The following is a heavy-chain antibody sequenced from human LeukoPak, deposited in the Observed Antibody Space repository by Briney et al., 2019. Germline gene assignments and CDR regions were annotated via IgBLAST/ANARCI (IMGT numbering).Heavy chain of an antibody. J-gene: IGHJ4*02. Sequence: PSETLSLTCTVSGGSISSGGYYWSWIRQHPGKGLEWIGYLYYSGSTYYNPSLKSRVTISVDTSKNQFSLKLSSVTAADTAVYYCARGTVHYFDYWGQGTLVTVSS. CDR1: GGSISSGGYY. CDR2: LYYSGST. V-gene: IGHV4-31*03. D-gene: IGHD4-11*01. CDR3: ARGTVHYFDY.